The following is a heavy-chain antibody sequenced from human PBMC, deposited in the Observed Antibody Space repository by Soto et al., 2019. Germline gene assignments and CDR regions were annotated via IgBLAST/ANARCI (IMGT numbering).Heavy chain of an antibody. CDR3: ARVGENLGDYVGYYYYGMDV. J-gene: IGHJ6*02. V-gene: IGHV1-3*01. CDR2: INAGNGNT. Sequence: GASVKVSCKASGYTFTSYAMHWVRQAPGQRLEWMGWINAGNGNTKYSQKFQGRVTITRDTSTSTAYMELRSLRSDDTAVYYCARVGENLGDYVGYYYYGMDVWGQGTTVTVSS. CDR1: GYTFTSYA. D-gene: IGHD4-17*01.